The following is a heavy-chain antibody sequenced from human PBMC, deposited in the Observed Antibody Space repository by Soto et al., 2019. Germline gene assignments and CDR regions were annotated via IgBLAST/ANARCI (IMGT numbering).Heavy chain of an antibody. D-gene: IGHD3-10*01. Sequence: VQLVQSGAEVKKPGASLKVSCKASGYTFTSYGISWVRQAHGQGLEWLGWISAYNGNTNYAQKRQGRVTRTTDTSTSTAYMELRSLRSDDTAVYYCASNYLYYYGSGNTNYYGMDVWGQGTTVTVSS. CDR1: GYTFTSYG. CDR2: ISAYNGNT. CDR3: ASNYLYYYGSGNTNYYGMDV. J-gene: IGHJ6*02. V-gene: IGHV1-18*01.